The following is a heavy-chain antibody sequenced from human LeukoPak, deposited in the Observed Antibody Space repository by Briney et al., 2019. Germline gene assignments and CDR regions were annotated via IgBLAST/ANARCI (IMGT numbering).Heavy chain of an antibody. CDR2: IKSKTDGGTT. CDR1: GFTFSNAW. V-gene: IGHV3-15*07. Sequence: GGCLRLSCAAAGFTFSNAWMNWVRQAPGRVRGWVGRIKSKTDGGTTDYAAPVKGRFTISRYDSKNTPYLQMNSLKTEDTAVYYCTTGDIVATMWDYWGQGTLVTASS. J-gene: IGHJ4*02. D-gene: IGHD5-12*01. CDR3: TTGDIVATMWDY.